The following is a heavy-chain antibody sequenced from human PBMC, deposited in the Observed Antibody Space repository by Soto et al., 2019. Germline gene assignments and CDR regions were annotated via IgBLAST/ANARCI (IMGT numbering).Heavy chain of an antibody. CDR2: IYYSGST. J-gene: IGHJ4*02. D-gene: IGHD5-18*01. Sequence: SETLSLTCTVSGGSISSGGYYWSWIRQHPGKGLEWIGYIYYSGSTYYNPSLKSRVTISVDTSKNQFSLKLSSVTAADTAVYYCARGTAMDPAFDYWGQGTLVTVSS. CDR1: GGSISSGGYY. CDR3: ARGTAMDPAFDY. V-gene: IGHV4-31*03.